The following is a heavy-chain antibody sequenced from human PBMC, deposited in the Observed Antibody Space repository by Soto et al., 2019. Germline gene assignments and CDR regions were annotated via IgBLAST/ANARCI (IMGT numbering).Heavy chain of an antibody. CDR3: TRTLDRIAVAYPWLFDY. CDR1: GFTFSGSA. V-gene: IGHV3-73*01. CDR2: IRSKVHTYAT. D-gene: IGHD6-19*01. J-gene: IGHJ4*02. Sequence: GGSLRLSCAASGFTFSGSALHWVRQASGKGLEWVGRIRSKVHTYATTYAASVKGRFTISRDDSKNTAYLQMNSLKTEDTAVYYCTRTLDRIAVAYPWLFDYWGQGTLVTVSS.